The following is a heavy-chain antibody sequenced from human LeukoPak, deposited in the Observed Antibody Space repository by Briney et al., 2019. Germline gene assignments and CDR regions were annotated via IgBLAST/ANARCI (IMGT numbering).Heavy chain of an antibody. CDR1: GGSISNYY. V-gene: IGHV4-4*07. Sequence: PSETLSLTCNVSGGSISNYYWNWIRQPAGKGLEWIGRFYARGNTNYNPSLKSRVTMSVDTSKNQLSLKLTSVTAADTAVYYCARELITKADAFDIWGQGTMVTVSS. J-gene: IGHJ3*02. CDR3: ARELITKADAFDI. D-gene: IGHD1-20*01. CDR2: FYARGNT.